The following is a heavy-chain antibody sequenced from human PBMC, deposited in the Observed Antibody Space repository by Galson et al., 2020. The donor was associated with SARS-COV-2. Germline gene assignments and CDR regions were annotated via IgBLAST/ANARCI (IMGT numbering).Heavy chain of an antibody. D-gene: IGHD1-26*01. V-gene: IGHV1-46*01. CDR2: INPSGGST. CDR1: GYTFTSYY. Sequence: ASVKVSCKASGYTFTSYYMHCVRQAPGQELEWMGIINPSGGSTSYAQKFQGRVTMTRDTATSTVYMELSSLRSEDTAVYYCASRGSQEGYYYYYMDVWGKGTTVTISS. CDR3: ASRGSQEGYYYYYMDV. J-gene: IGHJ6*03.